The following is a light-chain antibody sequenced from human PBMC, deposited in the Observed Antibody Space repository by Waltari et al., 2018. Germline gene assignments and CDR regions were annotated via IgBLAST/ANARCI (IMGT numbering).Light chain of an antibody. V-gene: IGKV4-1*01. CDR3: QQYYSTPPT. CDR2: WAS. Sequence: DIVMTQSPDSLAVSLGERATINCKSSQSVLYSSNNKNYFAWYQQKPGQPPKLLIDWASTRESGVPDRFSGSGSGTYFTLTISSLQAEDVAVYYCQQYYSTPPTFGQGTKVEIK. J-gene: IGKJ1*01. CDR1: QSVLYSSNNKNY.